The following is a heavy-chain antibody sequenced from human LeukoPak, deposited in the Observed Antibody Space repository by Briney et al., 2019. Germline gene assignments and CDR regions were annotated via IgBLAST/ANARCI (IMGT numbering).Heavy chain of an antibody. J-gene: IGHJ3*02. D-gene: IGHD1-1*01. Sequence: PGGSLRLSCAASGFTLSKFPMGWVRQAPGRGLEWVSAISASGDVTFYADSLRGRFTISRDNSKSTLYLQMNGLRAEDTAIFYCAKSLFTSATGTGRAFHIWGQGTRVTVSS. V-gene: IGHV3-23*01. CDR1: GFTLSKFP. CDR3: AKSLFTSATGTGRAFHI. CDR2: ISASGDVT.